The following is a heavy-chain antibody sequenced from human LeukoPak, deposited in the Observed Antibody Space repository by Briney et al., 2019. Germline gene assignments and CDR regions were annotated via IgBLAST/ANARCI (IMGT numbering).Heavy chain of an antibody. Sequence: SVKVSCKASGGTFSSYAISWVRQAPGQGLEWMGGIIPIFGTANYAQKFQGRVTITADKSTSTAYMELSSLRFEDTAVYYCARGPGHGWYECNYWGQGTLVTVSS. D-gene: IGHD6-19*01. CDR2: IIPIFGTA. V-gene: IGHV1-69*06. CDR3: ARGPGHGWYECNY. CDR1: GGTFSSYA. J-gene: IGHJ4*02.